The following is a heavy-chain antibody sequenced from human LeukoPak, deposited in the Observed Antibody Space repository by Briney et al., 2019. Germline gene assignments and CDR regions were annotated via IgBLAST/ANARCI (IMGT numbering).Heavy chain of an antibody. CDR2: IKKDGSST. CDR1: GFTFSSYW. D-gene: IGHD6-13*01. CDR3: ARDGWYSDGHDLDY. J-gene: IGHJ4*02. Sequence: PGGSLRLSCAASGFTFSSYWMHWVRQAPGKGPVWVSRIKKDGSSTNYADSVKGRFTISRDNAKNTLYLQMNSLKVEDTAVYYCARDGWYSDGHDLDYWGQGTLVTVSS. V-gene: IGHV3-74*01.